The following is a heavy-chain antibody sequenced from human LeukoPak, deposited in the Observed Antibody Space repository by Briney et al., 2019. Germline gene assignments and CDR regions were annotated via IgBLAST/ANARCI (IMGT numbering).Heavy chain of an antibody. CDR2: TSGSGDIR. V-gene: IGHV3-23*01. CDR3: ANYRSGGGGYYSGLEH. D-gene: IGHD2-15*01. Sequence: GGSLRLSCAAPGFTFRNYAMTWVRQAPGKGLEWVSRTSGSGDIRLYADSVKGRFTISRTNSENRLYLQMNSPRADDTGVYYCANYRSGGGGYYSGLEHWGQGTQVTVSS. CDR1: GFTFRNYA. J-gene: IGHJ1*01.